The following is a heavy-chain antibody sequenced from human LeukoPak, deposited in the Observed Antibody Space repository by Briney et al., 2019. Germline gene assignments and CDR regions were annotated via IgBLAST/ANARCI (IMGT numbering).Heavy chain of an antibody. D-gene: IGHD1-7*01. CDR2: ISGSGGST. Sequence: QSGGSLRLSCAASGFTFSCYAMRWVRQAPGKGLEWVSAISGSGGSTYYADSVKGRFTISRDNSKNTLYLQMNSLRAEDTAVYYCAKSGTGTTGNWFDPWGQGTLVTVSS. CDR1: GFTFSCYA. V-gene: IGHV3-23*01. J-gene: IGHJ5*02. CDR3: AKSGTGTTGNWFDP.